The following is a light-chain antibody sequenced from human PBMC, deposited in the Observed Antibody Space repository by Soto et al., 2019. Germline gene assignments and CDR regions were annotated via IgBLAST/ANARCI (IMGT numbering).Light chain of an antibody. J-gene: IGLJ1*01. Sequence: QSALTQPASVSGSPGQSITISCTGTSSDIGGYNYVSWYQQHPGKAPKLMIYDVSNRPSGVSNRFSGSKFGNTASLTISCLYSYDEADYYCSAYTSSSTRGVFGTGTKVTVL. CDR2: DVS. CDR3: SAYTSSSTRGV. V-gene: IGLV2-14*01. CDR1: SSDIGGYNY.